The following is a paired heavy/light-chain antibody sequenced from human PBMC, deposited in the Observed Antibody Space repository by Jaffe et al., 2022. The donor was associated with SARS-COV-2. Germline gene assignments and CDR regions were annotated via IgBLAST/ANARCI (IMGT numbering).Light chain of an antibody. J-gene: IGLJ2*01. CDR1: TSDIGKFNY. V-gene: IGLV2-11*01. CDR2: DVS. CDR3: CSYAGSYIEV. Sequence: QSALTQPRSVSGSPGQSVTVSCTGTTSDIGKFNYVSWYQQHPGKAPKLMIYDVSQRPSGVPDRFSGSKSGNTASLTISGLQAEDEADYYCCSYAGSYIEVFGGGTKVTVL.
Heavy chain of an antibody. CDR1: GFMFNNYQ. CDR2: ISRNSGFV. Sequence: EVQLVESGGGLVKPGGSLRLSCAASGFMFNNYQIDWVRQAPGKGLEWLSSISRNSGFVYYADSVKGRFTISRDNARDSAFLQMNSLRADDTAVYFCVRCSGFGWFDSWGQGTLVTVSS. D-gene: IGHD6-19*01. J-gene: IGHJ5*01. V-gene: IGHV3-21*01. CDR3: VRCSGFGWFDS.